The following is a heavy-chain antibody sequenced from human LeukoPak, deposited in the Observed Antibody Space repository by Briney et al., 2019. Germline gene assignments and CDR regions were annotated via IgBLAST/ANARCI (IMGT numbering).Heavy chain of an antibody. CDR3: ARERLGDDIYFDL. CDR1: GFTFGDYA. D-gene: IGHD3-3*01. J-gene: IGHJ2*01. Sequence: GGSLRLSCTASGFTFGDYAMSWVRQAPGKGLEWVANTKQDGSEKYYVDSVRGRFTISRDNAKNSLFLQMNSLRAEDTAVYFCARERLGDDIYFDLWGRGTLVTVSS. V-gene: IGHV3-7*01. CDR2: TKQDGSEK.